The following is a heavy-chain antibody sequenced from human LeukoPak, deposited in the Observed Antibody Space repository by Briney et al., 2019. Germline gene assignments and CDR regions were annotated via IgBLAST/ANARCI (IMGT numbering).Heavy chain of an antibody. V-gene: IGHV3-7*01. Sequence: GGSLRLSCAASGFTFSSYWMSWVRQAPGKGLEWVADIKQDGSETYYEDSVKGRFTISRDNAKNSLYLQMNSLRPEDTAVYYCARDGRAWYYWGQGTLVTVSS. D-gene: IGHD1-14*01. CDR1: GFTFSSYW. CDR2: IKQDGSET. CDR3: ARDGRAWYY. J-gene: IGHJ4*02.